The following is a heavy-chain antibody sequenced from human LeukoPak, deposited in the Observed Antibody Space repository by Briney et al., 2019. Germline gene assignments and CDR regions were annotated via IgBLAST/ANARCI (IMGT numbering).Heavy chain of an antibody. CDR3: AKGGSSYSEMDY. CDR1: GFTFSSYA. J-gene: IGHJ4*02. CDR2: LSASGGLT. D-gene: IGHD4-11*01. Sequence: PGGSLRLSCAASGFTFSSYAMSWVRQAPGKGLEGVSGLSASGGLTYYADSVKGRFTISRDNSKNTLYLQMNSLRADDTAVYYCAKGGSSYSEMDYWGQGTLVTVSS. V-gene: IGHV3-23*01.